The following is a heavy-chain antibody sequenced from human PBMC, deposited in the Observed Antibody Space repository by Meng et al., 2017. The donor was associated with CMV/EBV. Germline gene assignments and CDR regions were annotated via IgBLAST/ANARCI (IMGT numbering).Heavy chain of an antibody. D-gene: IGHD1-26*01. CDR1: GFTFSDYY. CDR2: ISSSGSTI. Sequence: GESLKISCAASGFTFSDYYMSWIRQAPGKGLEWVSYISSSGSTIYYADSVKGRFTISRDNAKNSLYLQMNSLRAEDTAVYYCAKDRGSWGSGPFDYWGQGTLVTVSS. CDR3: AKDRGSWGSGPFDY. J-gene: IGHJ4*02. V-gene: IGHV3-11*01.